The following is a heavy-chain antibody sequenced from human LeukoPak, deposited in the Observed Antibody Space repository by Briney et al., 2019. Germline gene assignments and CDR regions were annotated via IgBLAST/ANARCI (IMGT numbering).Heavy chain of an antibody. CDR3: AKDRVTIFGVDPYYFDY. CDR2: ISGSGGST. V-gene: IGHV3-23*01. CDR1: GFTFSSYW. Sequence: SGGSLRLSCAASGFTFSSYWMHWVRQAPGKGLEWVSAISGSGGSTYYADSVKGRFTISRDNSKNTLYLQMNSLRAEDTAVYYCAKDRVTIFGVDPYYFDYWGQGTLVTVSS. D-gene: IGHD3-3*01. J-gene: IGHJ4*02.